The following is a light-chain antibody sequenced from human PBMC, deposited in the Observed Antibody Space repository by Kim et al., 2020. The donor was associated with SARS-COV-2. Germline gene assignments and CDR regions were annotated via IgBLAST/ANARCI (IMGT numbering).Light chain of an antibody. V-gene: IGKV1-5*03. Sequence: ASVGDRFAIACRASQSISNYLAWYQQKPGKAPKLLIYKASGLDSWGPSRFSGSGSGTAFALTINALQPDDLATYYCQRYYTYLITFGQGTRLESK. CDR1: QSISNY. CDR2: KAS. CDR3: QRYYTYLIT. J-gene: IGKJ5*01.